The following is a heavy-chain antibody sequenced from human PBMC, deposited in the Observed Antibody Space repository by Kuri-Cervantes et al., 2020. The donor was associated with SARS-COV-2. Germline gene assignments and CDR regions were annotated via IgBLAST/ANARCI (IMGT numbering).Heavy chain of an antibody. CDR3: ARLRVQQQLVLSY. V-gene: IGHV3-21*01. CDR1: GFTFSSYA. D-gene: IGHD6-13*01. CDR2: ISSSSSYI. J-gene: IGHJ4*02. Sequence: GESLKISCAASGFTFSSYAMSWVRQAPGKGLEWVSSISSSSSYIYYADSVKGRFTISRDNAKNSLYLQMNSLRAEDTAVYYCARLRVQQQLVLSYWGQGSLVTVSS.